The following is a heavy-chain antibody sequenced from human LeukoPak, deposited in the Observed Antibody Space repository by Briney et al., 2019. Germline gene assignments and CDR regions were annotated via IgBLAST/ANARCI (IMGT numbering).Heavy chain of an antibody. Sequence: ASVKVSCKASGYTFTSYDINWVRQATGQGLEWMGRIDTNSGGTEFAQKFQGRVTMTRDTSISSAYMELSSLRSDDAAVYYCASPYMVLDAFDLWSRGTMVTVSS. D-gene: IGHD1-1*01. CDR2: IDTNSGGT. J-gene: IGHJ3*01. CDR1: GYTFTSYD. V-gene: IGHV1-2*02. CDR3: ASPYMVLDAFDL.